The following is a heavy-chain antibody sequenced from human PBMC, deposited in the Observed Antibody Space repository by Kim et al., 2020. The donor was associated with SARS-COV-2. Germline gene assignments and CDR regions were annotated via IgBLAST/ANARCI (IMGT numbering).Heavy chain of an antibody. V-gene: IGHV3-48*02. D-gene: IGHD6-13*01. Sequence: GGSLRLSCAASGFTFSSYSMNWVRQAPGKGLEWVSYISSSSTIYYADSVKGRFTISRDNAKNSLYLQMNSLRDEDTAVYYCARRSIAAAADYWGQGTLVTVSS. J-gene: IGHJ4*02. CDR2: ISSSSTI. CDR1: GFTFSSYS. CDR3: ARRSIAAAADY.